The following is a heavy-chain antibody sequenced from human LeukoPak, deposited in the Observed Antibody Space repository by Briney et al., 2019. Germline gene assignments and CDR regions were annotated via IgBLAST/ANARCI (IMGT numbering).Heavy chain of an antibody. V-gene: IGHV3-11*01. J-gene: IGHJ4*02. D-gene: IGHD6-6*01. Sequence: GALRLSCAASGFTFSDYYMSWMRQAPGKGLEWVSYISSSGSTIYYADSVKGRFTISRDNDKNSLYLQMNSQRAEDTAVYYCARDRISENSSSSEVDYWGQGTLVTVSS. CDR3: ARDRISENSSSSEVDY. CDR2: ISSSGSTI. CDR1: GFTFSDYY.